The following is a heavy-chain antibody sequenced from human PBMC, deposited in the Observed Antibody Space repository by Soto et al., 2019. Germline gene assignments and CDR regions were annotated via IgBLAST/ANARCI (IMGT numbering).Heavy chain of an antibody. J-gene: IGHJ4*02. CDR1: GGTFSSYI. V-gene: IGHV1-69*08. D-gene: IGHD2-2*01. Sequence: QVQLVQSGAEVKKPGSSVKVSCKASGGTFSSYIISWVRQAPGQGLEWMGRIITILGVPNYAREFQGRVTITADESTSTAYMELSSLRPEDTAVYYCAREIVLPASLYDWGQGTLVTVSS. CDR3: AREIVLPASLYD. CDR2: IITILGVP.